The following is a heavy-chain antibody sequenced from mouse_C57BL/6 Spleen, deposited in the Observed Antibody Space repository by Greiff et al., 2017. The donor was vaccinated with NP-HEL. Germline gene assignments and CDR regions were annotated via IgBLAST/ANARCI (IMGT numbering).Heavy chain of an antibody. V-gene: IGHV1-59*01. CDR2: IDPSDSYT. D-gene: IGHD2-2*01. J-gene: IGHJ1*03. Sequence: QVQLKQPGAELVRPGTSVKLSCKASGYTFTSYWMHWVKQRPGQGLEWIGVIDPSDSYTNYNQKFKGKATLTVDTSSSTAYMQLSSLTSEDSAVYYCARGMVKREGYFDVWGTGTTVTVSS. CDR3: ARGMVKREGYFDV. CDR1: GYTFTSYW.